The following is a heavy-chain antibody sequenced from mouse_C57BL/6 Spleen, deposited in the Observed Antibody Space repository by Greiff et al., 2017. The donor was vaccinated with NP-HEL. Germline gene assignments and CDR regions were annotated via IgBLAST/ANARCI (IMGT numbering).Heavy chain of an antibody. V-gene: IGHV1-52*01. CDR1: GYTFTSYW. CDR3: ARSGSYYGSSYWYFDV. D-gene: IGHD1-1*01. Sequence: VQLQQPGAELVRPGSSVKLSCKASGYTFTSYWMHWVKQRPIQGLEWIGNIDPSDSETHYNQKFKDKATLTVDKSSSTAYMQLSSLTSEDSAVYYCARSGSYYGSSYWYFDVWGTGTTVTVSS. J-gene: IGHJ1*03. CDR2: IDPSDSET.